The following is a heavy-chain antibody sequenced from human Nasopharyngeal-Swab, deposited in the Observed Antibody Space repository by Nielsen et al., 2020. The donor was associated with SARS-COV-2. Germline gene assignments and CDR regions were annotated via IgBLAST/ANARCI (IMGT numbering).Heavy chain of an antibody. Sequence: SETLSLTCNVSGGSINSDYWSWIRQPAGKGLEWIGRIYSSGSTNYNPSLKSRVTISVDTSKNQFSLKLSSVTAADTAVYYCARGSRGYYFDYWGQGTLVTVSS. V-gene: IGHV4-4*07. D-gene: IGHD2-15*01. CDR3: ARGSRGYYFDY. J-gene: IGHJ4*02. CDR2: IYSSGST. CDR1: GGSINSDY.